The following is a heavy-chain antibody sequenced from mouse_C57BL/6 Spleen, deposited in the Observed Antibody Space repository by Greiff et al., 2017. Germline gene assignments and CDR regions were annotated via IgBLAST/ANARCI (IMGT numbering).Heavy chain of an antibody. V-gene: IGHV1-76*01. J-gene: IGHJ1*03. Sequence: VHLVESGAELVRPGASVKLSCKASGYTFTDYYINWVKQRPGQGLEWIARIYPGSGNTYYNEKFKGKATLTAEKSSSTAYMQLSSLTSEDSAFYVCARDALTGDWYFEVWGTGTTVTVSS. CDR3: ARDALTGDWYFEV. D-gene: IGHD4-1*01. CDR1: GYTFTDYY. CDR2: IYPGSGNT.